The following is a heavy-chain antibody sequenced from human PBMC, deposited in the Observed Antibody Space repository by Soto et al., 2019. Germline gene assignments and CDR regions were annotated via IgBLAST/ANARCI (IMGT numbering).Heavy chain of an antibody. CDR2: ISYTGST. CDR3: VRTSITSQYGAGYFEY. V-gene: IGHV4-39*01. CDR1: GGSISSSSY. Sequence: QLQLQESGPGLVKPSETLSLTCTVSGGSISSSSYWGWIRQPPGKGLEWMGSISYTGSTYYNPSLKSRVTVSVDTSKNQFSLKLSSVTAADTAVYYCVRTSITSQYGAGYFEYWGQGTLVTVSS. D-gene: IGHD2-2*01. J-gene: IGHJ4*02.